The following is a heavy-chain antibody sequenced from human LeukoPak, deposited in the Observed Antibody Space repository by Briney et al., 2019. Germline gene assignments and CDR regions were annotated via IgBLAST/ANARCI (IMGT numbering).Heavy chain of an antibody. CDR3: ARGLQTIVLMGRLYYYGMDV. CDR2: ISSSGSTI. Sequence: GGSLRLSCAASGFTFSSYAKSWIRQAPGKGLEWVSYISSSGSTIYYADSVKGRFTISRDNAKNSLYLQMNSLRAEDTAVYFCARGLQTIVLMGRLYYYGMDVWGQGITVTVSS. D-gene: IGHD2-8*01. V-gene: IGHV3-11*01. CDR1: GFTFSSYA. J-gene: IGHJ6*02.